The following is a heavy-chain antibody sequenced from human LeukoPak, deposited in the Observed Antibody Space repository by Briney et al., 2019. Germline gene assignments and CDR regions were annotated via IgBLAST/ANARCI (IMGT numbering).Heavy chain of an antibody. J-gene: IGHJ4*02. CDR1: GYTFTIYY. CDR2: INPSGGST. D-gene: IGHD6-19*01. Sequence: ASVTLSCKASGYTFTIYYMHWVRNAPGQGLEWMGIINPSGGSTSYAQKSQGRVTMTRDMSTSTVYMELSSLRSEDTAVYYCARDWYSSGWYWGQGTLVTVSS. V-gene: IGHV1-46*01. CDR3: ARDWYSSGWY.